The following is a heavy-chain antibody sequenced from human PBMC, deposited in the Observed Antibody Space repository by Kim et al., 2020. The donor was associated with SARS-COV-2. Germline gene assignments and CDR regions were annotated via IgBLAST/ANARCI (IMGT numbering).Heavy chain of an antibody. CDR2: FTSSSNSI. V-gene: IGHV3-48*04. Sequence: GGSLRLSCVASGFTFSSYTMNWVRQAPGKGLEWISYFTSSSNSISYADSVKGRFAISRDNAQKSLYLQMNSMGADDTAVYYCARGRGSYYFDYWGKGSLV. D-gene: IGHD1-26*01. CDR3: ARGRGSYYFDY. J-gene: IGHJ4*02. CDR1: GFTFSSYT.